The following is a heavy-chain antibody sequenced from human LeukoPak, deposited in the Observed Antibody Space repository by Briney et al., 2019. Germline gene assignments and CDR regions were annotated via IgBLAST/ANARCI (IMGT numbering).Heavy chain of an antibody. J-gene: IGHJ4*02. CDR3: ARGDYDILTGQWGPDY. V-gene: IGHV1-2*02. D-gene: IGHD3-9*01. CDR2: INPNSGGT. CDR1: GYTFTDYY. Sequence: ASVKVSCKASGYTFTDYYIHWVRQAPGEGLEWMGWINPNSGGTNYVQKFQGRVTTTRDTSISAAYMELTRLTTDDTAVYYCARGDYDILTGQWGPDYWGQGSLVTVSS.